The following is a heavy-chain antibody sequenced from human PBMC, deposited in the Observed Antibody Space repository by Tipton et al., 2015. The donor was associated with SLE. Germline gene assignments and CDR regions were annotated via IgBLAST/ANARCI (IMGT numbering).Heavy chain of an antibody. J-gene: IGHJ6*03. CDR2: MFRSGST. V-gene: IGHV4-61*02. D-gene: IGHD4-17*01. Sequence: LSLTCTVSGGSIRSGNHYWSWIRQPAGKGLEWIGRMFRSGSTNYNPSLKSRVTISLDTSKNQFSLNLYSATAADTAVYYCATGYGDDDFYYYYYMDVWGKGITVTVSS. CDR1: GGSIRSGNHY. CDR3: ATGYGDDDFYYYYYMDV.